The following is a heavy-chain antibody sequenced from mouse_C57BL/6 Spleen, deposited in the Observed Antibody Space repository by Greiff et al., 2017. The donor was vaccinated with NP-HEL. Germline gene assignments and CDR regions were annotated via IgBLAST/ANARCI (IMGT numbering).Heavy chain of an antibody. J-gene: IGHJ3*01. CDR3: ARPLSH. Sequence: EVKLMESGPELVKPGASVKISCKASGYSFTGYYMNWVKQSPEKSLEWIGEINPSTGGTTYNQKFKAKATLTVDKSSSTAYMQLKSLTSEDSAVYYCARPLSHWGQGTLVTVSA. CDR2: INPSTGGT. CDR1: GYSFTGYY. V-gene: IGHV1-42*01.